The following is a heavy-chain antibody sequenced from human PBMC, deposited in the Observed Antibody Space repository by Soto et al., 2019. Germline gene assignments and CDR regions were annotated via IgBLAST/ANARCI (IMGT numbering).Heavy chain of an antibody. J-gene: IGHJ4*02. D-gene: IGHD3-16*01. CDR3: AREGGESADGLYYFDF. Sequence: SETLSLTCTVSGGSITSDHYWSWIRQPPGKALEWIGHIYYSGSTDYNPSLKSRLSISLDTSKSQVSLKLSSVTAADTAVYYCAREGGESADGLYYFDFWGQGTLVTVSS. CDR2: IYYSGST. V-gene: IGHV4-30-4*01. CDR1: GGSITSDHY.